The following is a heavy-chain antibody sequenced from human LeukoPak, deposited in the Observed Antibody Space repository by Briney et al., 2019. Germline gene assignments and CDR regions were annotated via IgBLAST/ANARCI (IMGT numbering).Heavy chain of an antibody. V-gene: IGHV3-48*03. CDR1: GFALSSYE. J-gene: IGHJ6*02. CDR3: ARAGGFFYGSGSLIFSFYGLDV. CDR2: ISSSGSTK. Sequence: GGSLRLSCAASGFALSSYEMHWVRQAPGKGLEWVAYISSSGSTKDYADSAKGRFTISRDNAKSSLYLQLNSLRPEDTAFYYCARAGGFFYGSGSLIFSFYGLDVWGQGTTVTVPS. D-gene: IGHD3-10*01.